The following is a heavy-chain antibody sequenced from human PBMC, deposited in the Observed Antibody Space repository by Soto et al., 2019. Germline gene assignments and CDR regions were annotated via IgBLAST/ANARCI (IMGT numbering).Heavy chain of an antibody. V-gene: IGHV3-30*04. Sequence: QVQLVESGGGMVQPGRSLRLSCAASGFTFSSYAMHWVRQAPGKGLEWVAVISYDGSNKYYADSVKGRFTISRDNSKNTLYLQMNSLRAEDTAVYYCAKEAVATLDVWGQGTTVTVSS. CDR2: ISYDGSNK. D-gene: IGHD5-12*01. CDR3: AKEAVATLDV. CDR1: GFTFSSYA. J-gene: IGHJ6*02.